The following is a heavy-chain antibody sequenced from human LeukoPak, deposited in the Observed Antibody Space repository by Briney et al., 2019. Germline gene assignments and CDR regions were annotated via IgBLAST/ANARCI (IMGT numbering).Heavy chain of an antibody. CDR1: GFTFSSYS. J-gene: IGHJ4*02. V-gene: IGHV3-48*01. CDR3: ARSGDIVVVVAATYFDY. D-gene: IGHD2-15*01. Sequence: GGSLRLSCAASGFTFSSYSMNWVRQAPGKGLEWVSYISSSSSTIYYADSVKGRFTISRDNAKNSLYLQMNSLRAEDTAVYYCARSGDIVVVVAATYFDYWDQGTLVTVSS. CDR2: ISSSSSTI.